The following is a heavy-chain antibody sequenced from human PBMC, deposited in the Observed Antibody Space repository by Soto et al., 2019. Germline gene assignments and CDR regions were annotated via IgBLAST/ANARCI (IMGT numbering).Heavy chain of an antibody. D-gene: IGHD2-8*01. CDR2: ISHDGNNK. CDR3: ARASGHIYATLQGPFDH. Sequence: QVQLVESGGGVVQPGRSLRLSCAASGFTFNRHPLHWVRQAPGKGLEWVAVISHDGNNKYYADSVKGRFTISRDNSKNMLYLQMHGLRTEDTAIFYCARASGHIYATLQGPFDHWAEGALVTVSS. CDR1: GFTFNRHP. J-gene: IGHJ4*02. V-gene: IGHV3-30-3*01.